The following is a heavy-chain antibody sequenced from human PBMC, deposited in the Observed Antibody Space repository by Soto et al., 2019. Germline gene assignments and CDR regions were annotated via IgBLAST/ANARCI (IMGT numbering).Heavy chain of an antibody. J-gene: IGHJ4*02. V-gene: IGHV3-21*01. D-gene: IGHD6-19*01. CDR2: ISSSSSYI. Sequence: PGGSLILSCAASGFTFSSYTMNWVLQAPGKGLERVTSISSSSSYIYYADSVKGRFTISRDNAKNSLYLQMNSLRAEDTAVYYCARKAVAGTFDYWGQGTLVTVSS. CDR3: ARKAVAGTFDY. CDR1: GFTFSSYT.